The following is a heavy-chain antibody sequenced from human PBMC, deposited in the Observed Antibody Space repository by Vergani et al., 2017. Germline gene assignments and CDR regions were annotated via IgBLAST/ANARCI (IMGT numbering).Heavy chain of an antibody. CDR1: GGTFSSYA. J-gene: IGHJ3*02. Sequence: QVQLVQSGAEVKKPGSSVKVSCKASGGTFSSYAISWVRQAPGQGLEWMGRIIPMFGTANYAQKFQGRVTITADKSTSTAYMELSSLRSEDTAVYYCARDFDSSGYNAFDIWGQGTMVTVSS. CDR3: ARDFDSSGYNAFDI. V-gene: IGHV1-69*14. D-gene: IGHD3-22*01. CDR2: IIPMFGTA.